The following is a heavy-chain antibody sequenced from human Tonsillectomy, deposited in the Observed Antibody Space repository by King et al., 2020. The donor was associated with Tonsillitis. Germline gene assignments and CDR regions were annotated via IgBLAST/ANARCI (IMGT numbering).Heavy chain of an antibody. Sequence: VQLQESGPGLVKPSQTLSLTCTVSGGSISSGGYYWSWIRQHPGKGLEWIGCIYYSGSTYYNPSLKSRVTISVDTSKNQFSLKLSSVTAADTAVYYCARDENSSGYNWFDPWGQGTLVTVSS. V-gene: IGHV4-31*03. CDR1: GGSISSGGYY. CDR3: ARDENSSGYNWFDP. J-gene: IGHJ5*02. CDR2: IYYSGST. D-gene: IGHD6-19*01.